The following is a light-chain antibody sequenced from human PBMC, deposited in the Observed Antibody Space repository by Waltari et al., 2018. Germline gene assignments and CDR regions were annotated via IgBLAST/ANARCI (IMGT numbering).Light chain of an antibody. J-gene: IGLJ3*02. Sequence: QSALTQPASVSGSPGQSVTISCTGASSNIGRYDLVFWYQQHPGNAPKLIICDVSKRPSGVSDRFSGSKSGDTASLTISGLQFEDEADYYCCSYAGNYIWVFGGGTRLTVL. CDR2: DVS. CDR1: SSNIGRYDL. V-gene: IGLV2-23*02. CDR3: CSYAGNYIWV.